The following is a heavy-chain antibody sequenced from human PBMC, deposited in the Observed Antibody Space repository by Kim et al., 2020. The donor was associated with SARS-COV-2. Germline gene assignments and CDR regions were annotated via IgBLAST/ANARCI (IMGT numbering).Heavy chain of an antibody. Sequence: ASVKVSCKASGYTFTSYAMHWVRQAPGQRLEWMGWINAGNGNTKYSQKFQGRVTITRDTSASTAYMELSSLRSEDTAVYYCARDSWDSSSSNYYYGMDVWGQGTTVTVSS. CDR1: GYTFTSYA. CDR3: ARDSWDSSSSNYYYGMDV. CDR2: INAGNGNT. D-gene: IGHD6-6*01. V-gene: IGHV1-3*01. J-gene: IGHJ6*02.